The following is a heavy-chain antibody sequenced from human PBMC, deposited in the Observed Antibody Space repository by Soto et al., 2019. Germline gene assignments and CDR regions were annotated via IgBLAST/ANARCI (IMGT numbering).Heavy chain of an antibody. V-gene: IGHV3-23*01. D-gene: IGHD1-26*01. CDR3: AKNQGVELVPLATVDWFDP. J-gene: IGHJ5*02. CDR2: ISGSGFKK. CDR1: GFIFENFG. Sequence: GRSLRLSCAASGFIFENFGMSWFRQAPGKGLEWISSISGSGFKKYYADSVKGRFTISRDNSKSTVYLELNNLSAEDTAVYHCAKNQGVELVPLATVDWFDPWGQGSVVTVSS.